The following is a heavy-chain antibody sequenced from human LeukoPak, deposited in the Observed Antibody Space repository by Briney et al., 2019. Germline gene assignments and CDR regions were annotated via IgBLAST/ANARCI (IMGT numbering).Heavy chain of an antibody. D-gene: IGHD5-18*01. CDR2: IYTSGST. Sequence: SETLSLTCTVSGGSISSGSYYWSWIRQPPGKGLEWIGRIYTSGSTNYNPSLKSRVTISVDTSKNQFSLKLSSVTAADTAVYYCASGRKVDTAMVRSEYYYYMDVWGKGTTVTISS. CDR1: GGSISSGSYY. V-gene: IGHV4-61*02. J-gene: IGHJ6*03. CDR3: ASGRKVDTAMVRSEYYYYMDV.